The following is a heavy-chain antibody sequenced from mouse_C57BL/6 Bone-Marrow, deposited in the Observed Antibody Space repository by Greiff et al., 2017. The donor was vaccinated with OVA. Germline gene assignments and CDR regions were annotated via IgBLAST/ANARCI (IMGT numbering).Heavy chain of an antibody. CDR2: ISDGGSYT. Sequence: EVHLVESGGGLVKPGGSLKLSCAASGFTFSSYAMSWVRQTPEKRLEWVATISDGGSYTYYPDNVKGRFTISRDNAKNNLYLQMSHLKSEDTAMYYCARVLLTAPFAYWGQGTLVTVSA. CDR1: GFTFSSYA. CDR3: ARVLLTAPFAY. D-gene: IGHD4-1*01. V-gene: IGHV5-4*01. J-gene: IGHJ3*01.